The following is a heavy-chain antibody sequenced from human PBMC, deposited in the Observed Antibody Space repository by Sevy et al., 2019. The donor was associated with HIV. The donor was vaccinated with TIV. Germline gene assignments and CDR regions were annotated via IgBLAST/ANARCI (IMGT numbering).Heavy chain of an antibody. CDR2: IYHSGST. J-gene: IGHJ5*02. Sequence: SETLSLTCAVSGYSISSGYYWGWIRQPPGKGLEWIGSIYHSGSTYYNPSLKSRVTISVDTSKNQLSLKLSSVTAADTAGYFWARAVVAAAVDNWFDPWGQGTLVTVSS. V-gene: IGHV4-38-2*01. CDR1: GYSISSGYY. D-gene: IGHD6-13*01. CDR3: ARAVVAAAVDNWFDP.